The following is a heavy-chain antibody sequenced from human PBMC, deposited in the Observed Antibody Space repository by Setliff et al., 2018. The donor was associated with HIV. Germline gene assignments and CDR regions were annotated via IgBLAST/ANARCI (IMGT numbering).Heavy chain of an antibody. CDR1: GFTLSNAW. D-gene: IGHD2-2*01. J-gene: IGHJ4*02. V-gene: IGHV3-7*01. Sequence: GGSLRLSCAASGFTLSNAWMSWVRLAPGKGLEWVANINQDGSDKYSVDSVKGRFTISRDNSKNSLYLQMNSLRAEDTSVYYCARVSPIVVLPAARGEYYFDYWSQGSLVTVSS. CDR3: ARVSPIVVLPAARGEYYFDY. CDR2: INQDGSDK.